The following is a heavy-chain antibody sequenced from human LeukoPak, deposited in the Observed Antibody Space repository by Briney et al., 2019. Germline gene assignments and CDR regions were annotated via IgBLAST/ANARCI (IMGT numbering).Heavy chain of an antibody. D-gene: IGHD3-3*01. Sequence: SETLSLTCTVSGCSISSSSYYWGWIRQPPGKGLEWIGSIYYSGSTYYNPSLKSRVTISVDTSKNQFSLKLSSVTAADTAVYYWACFWSGPYYFDYWGQGTLVTVSS. CDR1: GCSISSSSYY. V-gene: IGHV4-39*01. J-gene: IGHJ4*02. CDR3: ACFWSGPYYFDY. CDR2: IYYSGST.